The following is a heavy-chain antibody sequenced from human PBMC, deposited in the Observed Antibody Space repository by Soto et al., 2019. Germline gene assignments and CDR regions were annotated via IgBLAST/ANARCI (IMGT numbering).Heavy chain of an antibody. J-gene: IGHJ6*02. CDR3: ARVPGYDVWSGFGYYYGMDV. D-gene: IGHD3-3*01. V-gene: IGHV1-18*04. CDR1: GYTVTSYG. Sequence: QVQLVPSGSEVQNPGASVKVSCKASGYTVTSYGISGGRQATGQGLEWMGWISAYNGHTNYAQKLQGRVTMTTDTSTSTASMELRSLRSDDTAVYYCARVPGYDVWSGFGYYYGMDVWGQGTTVTVS. CDR2: ISAYNGHT.